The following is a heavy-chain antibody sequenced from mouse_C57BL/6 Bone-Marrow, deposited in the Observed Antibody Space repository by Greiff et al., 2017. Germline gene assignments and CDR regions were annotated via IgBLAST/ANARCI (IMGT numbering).Heavy chain of an antibody. Sequence: VQLQQPGAELVKPGASVKLSCKASGYTFTSYWMHWVKQRPGQGLEWIGMIHPNSGSTNYNEKFKSKATLTVDKSSSTAYMQLSSLPSEDSAVYFCARRRGQRGYFDVWGTGTTVTVSS. V-gene: IGHV1-64*01. CDR2: IHPNSGST. CDR3: ARRRGQRGYFDV. J-gene: IGHJ1*03. CDR1: GYTFTSYW.